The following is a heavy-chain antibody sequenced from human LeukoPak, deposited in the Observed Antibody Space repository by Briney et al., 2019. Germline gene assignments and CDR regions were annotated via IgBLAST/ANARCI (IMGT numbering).Heavy chain of an antibody. J-gene: IGHJ4*02. Sequence: GGSLRLSCAASGFTFSSYGMHWVRQAPGKGLEWVAFIRYDGSYKYYADSVKGRFTISRDNSKNTLYLQMNSLRAEDTAVYYCAKDLTIFGVVITDVDYWGQGTLVTVSS. V-gene: IGHV3-30*02. CDR3: AKDLTIFGVVITDVDY. D-gene: IGHD3-3*01. CDR1: GFTFSSYG. CDR2: IRYDGSYK.